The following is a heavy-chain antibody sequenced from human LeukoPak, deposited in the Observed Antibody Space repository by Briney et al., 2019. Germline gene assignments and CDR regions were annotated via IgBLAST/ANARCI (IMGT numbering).Heavy chain of an antibody. CDR2: IIPLLGIA. Sequence: SLKVSCKASGGTFSSYAISWVRQAPVQGREWGGRIIPLLGIANYAQKFQSTVTITPDKSTSTDYMERSSLRSEDTAVYYCARDGEYSGYESPGAFDIWGQGTMVTVSS. V-gene: IGHV1-69*04. D-gene: IGHD5-12*01. CDR1: GGTFSSYA. CDR3: ARDGEYSGYESPGAFDI. J-gene: IGHJ3*02.